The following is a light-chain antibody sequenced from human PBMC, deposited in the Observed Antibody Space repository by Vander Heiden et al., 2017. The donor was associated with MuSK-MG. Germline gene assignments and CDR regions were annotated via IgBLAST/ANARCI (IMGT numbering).Light chain of an antibody. CDR3: QEYGTSRT. J-gene: IGKJ4*01. Sequence: EIVLTPSPGTLSLSPGERATLSCRASQSVSSTYLAWYQQRPGQAPRLLIYGASSRATGIPDRFSGSWSGTDFTLTISRLEPEDFAVYYCQEYGTSRTFGGGTKVEIK. CDR1: QSVSSTY. V-gene: IGKV3-20*01. CDR2: GAS.